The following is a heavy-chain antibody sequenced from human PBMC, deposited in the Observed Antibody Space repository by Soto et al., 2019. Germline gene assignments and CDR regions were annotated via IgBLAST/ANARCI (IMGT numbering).Heavy chain of an antibody. V-gene: IGHV3-7*03. CDR2: IKSDGSVK. D-gene: IGHD1-1*01. J-gene: IGHJ4*02. CDR3: VARDNADN. CDR1: GITTSAYW. Sequence: EVQVVESGGALARPGESLRLSCVASGITTSAYWMAWVRQAPGRGLEWVASIKSDGSVKYYMDSLKGRFTISTDSAVNSVYLQPSSLRAHHTAVYFCVARDNADNWGQGTLVTVSP.